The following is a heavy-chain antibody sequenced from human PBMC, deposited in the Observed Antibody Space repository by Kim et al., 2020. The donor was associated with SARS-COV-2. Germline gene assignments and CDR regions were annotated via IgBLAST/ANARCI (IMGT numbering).Heavy chain of an antibody. J-gene: IGHJ4*02. CDR1: GYTFSRYY. Sequence: ASVKVSCTASGYTFSRYYVHWVRQAPGQDLEWMGIINPNSDATDYAQKFQGRITVTSDASTSTVYMELSSLRSEDTALYYCARDIGSLCGWDYWGQGTQVTVSS. D-gene: IGHD3-10*02. CDR3: ARDIGSLCGWDY. V-gene: IGHV1-46*01. CDR2: INPNSDAT.